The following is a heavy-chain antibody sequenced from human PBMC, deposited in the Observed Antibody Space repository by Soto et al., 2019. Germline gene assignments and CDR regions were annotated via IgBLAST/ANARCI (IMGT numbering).Heavy chain of an antibody. CDR3: AGGSGWYGYYYMDV. D-gene: IGHD6-19*01. CDR1: SASISSSNW. V-gene: IGHV4-4*02. J-gene: IGHJ6*03. Sequence: QVQLQESGPGLVKPSGTLSLTCAVSSASISSSNWWSWVRQPPGKGLEWIGEIYHSGSTNYNPALKRRVTISVDKSKNQFSLKLSSVTAADTAVYYCAGGSGWYGYYYMDVWGKGTTVTVSS. CDR2: IYHSGST.